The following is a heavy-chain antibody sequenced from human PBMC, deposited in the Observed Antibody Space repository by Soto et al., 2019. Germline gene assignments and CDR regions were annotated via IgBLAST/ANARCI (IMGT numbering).Heavy chain of an antibody. CDR2: IYYSGST. Sequence: SSETLSLTCTVSGGSISSYYWSWIRQPPGKGLEWIGYIYYSGSTNYNPSLKGRVIISVDTSKNQFSLKLTSVTAADTAVYYCTRVEQRFLEWPSGLGDYWGQGTLVTVSS. D-gene: IGHD3-3*01. V-gene: IGHV4-59*08. CDR1: GGSISSYY. J-gene: IGHJ4*02. CDR3: TRVEQRFLEWPSGLGDY.